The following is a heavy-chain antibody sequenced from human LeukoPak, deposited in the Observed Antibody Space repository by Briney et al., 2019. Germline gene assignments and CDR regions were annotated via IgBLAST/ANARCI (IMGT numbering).Heavy chain of an antibody. V-gene: IGHV3-53*01. D-gene: IGHD2-2*01. Sequence: GGSLRLSCAASGFTVSSNYMSWVRQAPGKGLEWVSVIYSGGSTYYADSVKGRFTISRHNSKNTLYLQMNSLRAEDTAVYYCAKGVYCSSTSCPPDYWGQGTLVTVSS. CDR3: AKGVYCSSTSCPPDY. J-gene: IGHJ4*02. CDR2: IYSGGST. CDR1: GFTVSSNY.